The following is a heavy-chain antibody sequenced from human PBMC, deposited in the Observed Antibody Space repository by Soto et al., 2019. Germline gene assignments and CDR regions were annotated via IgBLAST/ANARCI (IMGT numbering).Heavy chain of an antibody. Sequence: QVQLQESGPGLVKPSETLSLTCTVSGDSISSYYWSWIRQPPGKGLEWIGYIYYSGSTNYNPSLKSRGTILGENTSNHLSPQKISVTTADTAVYFCATVQLGYYYCSYYYYYMDVWGKGTTVTVSS. V-gene: IGHV4-59*01. CDR2: IYYSGST. J-gene: IGHJ6*03. CDR1: GDSISSYY. CDR3: ATVQLGYYYCSYYYYYMDV. D-gene: IGHD2-15*01.